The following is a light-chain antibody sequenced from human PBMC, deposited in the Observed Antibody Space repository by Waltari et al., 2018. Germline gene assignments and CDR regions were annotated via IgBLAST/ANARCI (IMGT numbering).Light chain of an antibody. CDR2: GAS. Sequence: DIVLTQSPGTLSLSPGERATLSCRASPSVSSSYLAWYQQKPGQAPRLLIYGASSRATGIPDRFSGSGSGTDFTLTISRLEPEDFAVYYCQQYGSSPRTFGPGTKVDIK. V-gene: IGKV3-20*01. CDR3: QQYGSSPRT. J-gene: IGKJ3*01. CDR1: PSVSSSY.